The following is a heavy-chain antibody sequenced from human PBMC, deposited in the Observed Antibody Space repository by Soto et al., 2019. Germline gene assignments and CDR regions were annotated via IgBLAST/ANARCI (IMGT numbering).Heavy chain of an antibody. CDR3: ARIYYYDSSGYSD. D-gene: IGHD3-22*01. J-gene: IGHJ4*02. CDR1: GGSISSSSYY. Sequence: PSETLSLTCTVSGGSISSSSYYWGWIRQPPGKGLEWIGSIYYSGSTYYNPSLKSRVTISVDTSKNQFSLKLSSVTAADTAVYYCARIYYYDSSGYSDWGQGTLVTVSS. V-gene: IGHV4-39*01. CDR2: IYYSGST.